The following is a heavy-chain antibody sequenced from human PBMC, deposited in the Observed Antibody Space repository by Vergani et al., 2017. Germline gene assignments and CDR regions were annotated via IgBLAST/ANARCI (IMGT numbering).Heavy chain of an antibody. Sequence: QVQLVQSGAEVKKPGASVKVSCKASGYTFTGYYMHWVRQAPGQGLEWMGWINPNSGGTNYAQKFQGRVTMTRDTSISTAYMELSRLRSDDTAVYYCARVVRDIVVVPAPMDVWGKGTTVTVSS. CDR3: ARVVRDIVVVPAPMDV. CDR1: GYTFTGYY. D-gene: IGHD2-2*01. J-gene: IGHJ6*04. V-gene: IGHV1-2*02. CDR2: INPNSGGT.